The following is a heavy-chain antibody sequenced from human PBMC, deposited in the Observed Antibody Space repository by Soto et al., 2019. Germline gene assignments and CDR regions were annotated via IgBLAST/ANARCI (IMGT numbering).Heavy chain of an antibody. Sequence: QVQLVESGGGVVQPGRSLRLSCAASGFTFSSYGMHWVRQAPGKGLEWVAVISYDGSDKYYADSVKGRFTISRDNSKNTLYLQMISLRAEDTAVYYWAKDPRGDFWSGYHYGMDVWGQGTTVTVSS. CDR1: GFTFSSYG. V-gene: IGHV3-30*18. CDR3: AKDPRGDFWSGYHYGMDV. CDR2: ISYDGSDK. J-gene: IGHJ6*02. D-gene: IGHD3-3*01.